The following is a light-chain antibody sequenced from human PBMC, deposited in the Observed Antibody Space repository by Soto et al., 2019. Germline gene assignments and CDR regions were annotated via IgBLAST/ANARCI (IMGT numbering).Light chain of an antibody. Sequence: QSALTQPASVSGSPGQSITISCTGTSSDVGNYNLVSWYQQHPGKAPRLIIYATSKRPSGVSNRYSGSKSGNTASLTISGLQAEDEANYYCQSYDSSLSGSVFGGGTKLTVL. V-gene: IGLV2-23*01. CDR1: SSDVGNYNL. CDR2: ATS. J-gene: IGLJ3*02. CDR3: QSYDSSLSGSV.